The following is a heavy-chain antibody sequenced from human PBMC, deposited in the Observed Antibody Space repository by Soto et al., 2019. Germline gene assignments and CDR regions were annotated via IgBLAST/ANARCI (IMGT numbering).Heavy chain of an antibody. CDR3: AASQYCGGDCPTIG. CDR2: IVVGSGNT. V-gene: IGHV1-58*02. CDR1: GFTFTSCA. J-gene: IGHJ4*02. D-gene: IGHD2-21*01. Sequence: ASVKVSCKASGFTFTSCAMQWVRRARGQRLEWIGWIVVGSGNTNYAQKFQERVTITRDMSTSTAYMELSSLRSEDTAVYYCAASQYCGGDCPTIGWGQGTLVTVSS.